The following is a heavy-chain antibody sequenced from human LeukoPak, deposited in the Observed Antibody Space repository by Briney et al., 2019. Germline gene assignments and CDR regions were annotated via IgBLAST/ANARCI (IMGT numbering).Heavy chain of an antibody. D-gene: IGHD6-13*01. V-gene: IGHV4-59*01. Sequence: SETLSLTCTVSGGSISSYYWSWIRQPPGKGLEWIGYIYYSGSTNYNPSLKSRVTISADTSKNQFSLKLSSVTAADTAVYYCARAAAGTRRGAFDTWGQGTMVTVSS. J-gene: IGHJ3*02. CDR1: GGSISSYY. CDR2: IYYSGST. CDR3: ARAAAGTRRGAFDT.